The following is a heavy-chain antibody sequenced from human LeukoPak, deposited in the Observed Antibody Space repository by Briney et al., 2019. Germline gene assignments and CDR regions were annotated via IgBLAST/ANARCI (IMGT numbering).Heavy chain of an antibody. CDR2: ISSTSRTI. J-gene: IGHJ4*02. D-gene: IGHD6-13*01. Sequence: LSGGSLRLSCAASGFTFSTYSMNWVRQAPGKGLEWVSYISSTSRTIYYADSVKGRFTISRDNAKNSLYLQMNSLRDEDTAVYYCAKPDLGGYSSSWGSFDYWGQGTLVTVSS. CDR3: AKPDLGGYSSSWGSFDY. CDR1: GFTFSTYS. V-gene: IGHV3-48*02.